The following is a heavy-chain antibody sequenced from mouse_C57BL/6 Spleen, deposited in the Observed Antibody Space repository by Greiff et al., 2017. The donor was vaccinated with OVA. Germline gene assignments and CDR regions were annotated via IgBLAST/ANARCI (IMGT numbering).Heavy chain of an antibody. D-gene: IGHD2-2*01. V-gene: IGHV1-76*01. J-gene: IGHJ2*01. CDR3: ARGGNGWDFDY. CDR1: GYTFTDYY. Sequence: QVQLQQSGAELVRPGASVKLSCKASGYTFTDYYINWVKQRPGQGLEWIARIYPGSGNTYYNEKFKGKATLTAEKSSSTAYMQLSSLTSEDSAVYFCARGGNGWDFDYWGQGTTLTVSS. CDR2: IYPGSGNT.